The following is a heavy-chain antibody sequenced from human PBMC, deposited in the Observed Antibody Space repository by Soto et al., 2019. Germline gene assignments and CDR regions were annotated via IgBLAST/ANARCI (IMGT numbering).Heavy chain of an antibody. CDR3: ARVGLRYYYDSSAWGWFDP. D-gene: IGHD3-22*01. J-gene: IGHJ5*02. CDR1: GYTFTSYG. V-gene: IGHV1-18*01. CDR2: ISVYNGNT. Sequence: QVQLVQSGAEVKTPGASVKVSSKASGYTFTSYGISWVRQAPGQGLEWMGWISVYNGNTNYAQKLQGRVTMTTDTSTSTAYMELRSLRSDDTAVYYCARVGLRYYYDSSAWGWFDPWGQGTLVTVSS.